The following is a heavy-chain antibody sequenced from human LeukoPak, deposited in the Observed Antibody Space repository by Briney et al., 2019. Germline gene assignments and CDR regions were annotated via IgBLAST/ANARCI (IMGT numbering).Heavy chain of an antibody. CDR1: GYTFTGHY. CDR2: INPNSGGT. V-gene: IGHV1-2*02. D-gene: IGHD1-26*01. Sequence: GASVKVSCKASGYTFTGHYMHWVRQAPGHGLEWMGWINPNSGGTNYAQKFQGRVTMTRDTSISTAYVELSRLRSDDTAVYYCARDRATGNYYYSSAFDIWGQGTMVTVSS. CDR3: ARDRATGNYYYSSAFDI. J-gene: IGHJ3*02.